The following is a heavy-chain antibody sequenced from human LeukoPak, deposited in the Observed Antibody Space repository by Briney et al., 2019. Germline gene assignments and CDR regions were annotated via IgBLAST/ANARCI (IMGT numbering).Heavy chain of an antibody. CDR2: INPNSGGT. D-gene: IGHD6-6*01. CDR3: ARGLAARRRGGWFDP. CDR1: GYTFTGYY. Sequence: ASVKVSCKASGYTFTGYYMHWVRQAPGQGLEWMGWINPNSGGTNYAQKFQGRVTITRNTSISTAYMELSSLRSEDAAVYYCARGLAARRRGGWFDPWGQGTLVTVSS. V-gene: IGHV1-2*02. J-gene: IGHJ5*02.